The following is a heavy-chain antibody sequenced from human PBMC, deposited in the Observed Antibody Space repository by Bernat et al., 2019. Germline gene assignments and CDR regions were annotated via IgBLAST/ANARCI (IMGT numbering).Heavy chain of an antibody. Sequence: EVQLVESGGGLVQPGGSLRLSCAASGFTFSSYDMHWVRQATGKGLEWVSAIGTAGDTYYPGSGKGRFTISRENAKNSLYLQMNSLRAGDTAVYYCARQFVVWDAFDIWGQGTMVTVSS. J-gene: IGHJ3*02. D-gene: IGHD2-15*01. CDR2: IGTAGDT. CDR3: ARQFVVWDAFDI. CDR1: GFTFSSYD. V-gene: IGHV3-13*01.